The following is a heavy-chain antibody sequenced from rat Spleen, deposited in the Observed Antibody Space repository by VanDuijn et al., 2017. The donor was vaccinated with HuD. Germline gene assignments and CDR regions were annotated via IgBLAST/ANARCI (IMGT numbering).Heavy chain of an antibody. D-gene: IGHD1-5*01. CDR1: GFSLTGNN. CDR2: MRYDGDT. Sequence: QVQLKESGPGLVQPSQTLSLTCTVSGFSLTGNNVHWVRQPPGKGLEWMGRMRYDGDTYYNSAIKSRLSISRDTSKSQVFLKMKSLQTEDTAMYFCARRRNNPFDYWGQGVMVTVSS. J-gene: IGHJ2*01. V-gene: IGHV2S30*01. CDR3: ARRRNNPFDY.